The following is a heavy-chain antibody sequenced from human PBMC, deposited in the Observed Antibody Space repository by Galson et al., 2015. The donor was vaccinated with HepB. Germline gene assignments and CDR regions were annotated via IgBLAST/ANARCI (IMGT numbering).Heavy chain of an antibody. Sequence: SLRLSCSVSGFTVNRYWMHCAPHTPGQGLVWVARINSDGSGTAHADVGSGRFTISRDNARKRLYLQMNGLKVDDTAVYYCARDPGGGGYDLDYWGQGTQISVSS. CDR2: INSDGSGT. J-gene: IGHJ4*02. V-gene: IGHV3-74*01. CDR3: ARDPGGGGYDLDY. CDR1: GFTVNRYW. D-gene: IGHD5-12*01.